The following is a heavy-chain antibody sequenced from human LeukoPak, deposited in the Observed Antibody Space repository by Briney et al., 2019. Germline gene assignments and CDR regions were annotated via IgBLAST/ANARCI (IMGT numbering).Heavy chain of an antibody. D-gene: IGHD3-16*02. V-gene: IGHV3-66*01. CDR2: IYSGGST. J-gene: IGHJ4*02. CDR3: ASRMITFGGVIVTDY. CDR1: GFTVSSNY. Sequence: PGGSLRLSCAASGFTVSSNYMSWVRQAPGKGLEWISVIYSGGSTYYADSVKGRFTISRDNSKNTLYLQMNSLRAEDTAVYYCASRMITFGGVIVTDYWGQGTLVTVSS.